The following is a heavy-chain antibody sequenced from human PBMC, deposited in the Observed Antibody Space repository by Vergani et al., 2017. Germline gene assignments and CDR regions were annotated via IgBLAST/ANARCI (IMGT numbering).Heavy chain of an antibody. CDR3: AKGVYCRSTSCYEGRGYYYGMGV. Sequence: EVQLLESGGGLVQPGGSLRLSCAASGFTFSSYAMSWVRQVPGKGLEWVSGISVSGGNTYYANSVKGRFTISRDNSKNTLYLQMNSLRADDTAVYYCAKGVYCRSTSCYEGRGYYYGMGVWGQGTTVTFSS. CDR2: ISVSGGNT. J-gene: IGHJ6*02. V-gene: IGHV3-23*01. CDR1: GFTFSSYA. D-gene: IGHD2-2*01.